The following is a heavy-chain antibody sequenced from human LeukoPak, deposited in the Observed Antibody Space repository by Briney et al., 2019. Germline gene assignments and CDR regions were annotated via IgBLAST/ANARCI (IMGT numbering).Heavy chain of an antibody. V-gene: IGHV3-48*03. J-gene: IGHJ4*02. CDR3: ASPLGYSSSWD. CDR2: ISSSGSTI. CDR1: GFTFRSYE. Sequence: AGGSVRLSCAACGFTFRSYEVNWVRQAPEEGGVWVSYISSSGSTIYYADSVNGLFTIPRDNAKNSLYLQMNSLRAEDTAVYYCASPLGYSSSWDWGQGTLVTVSS. D-gene: IGHD6-13*01.